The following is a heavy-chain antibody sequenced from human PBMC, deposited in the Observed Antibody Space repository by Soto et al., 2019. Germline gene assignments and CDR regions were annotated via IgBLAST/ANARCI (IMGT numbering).Heavy chain of an antibody. CDR3: ARGRHYGSGTYGYYYGMDV. CDR2: IYYSGST. D-gene: IGHD3-10*01. Sequence: SETLSLTCTVSGGSISSSSYYWGWIRQPPGKGLEWIGSIYYSGSTNYNPSLKSRVTISVDTSKNQFSLKLSSVTAADTAVYYCARGRHYGSGTYGYYYGMDVWGQGTTVTVSS. CDR1: GGSISSSSYY. J-gene: IGHJ6*02. V-gene: IGHV4-39*07.